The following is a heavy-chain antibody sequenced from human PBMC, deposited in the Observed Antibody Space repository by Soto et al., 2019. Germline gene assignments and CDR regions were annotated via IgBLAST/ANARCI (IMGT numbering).Heavy chain of an antibody. CDR2: IKSKSDGGTT. CDR1: GFTFTNDW. J-gene: IGHJ4*02. CDR3: TTNIIHYDFWSGYYNH. V-gene: IGHV3-15*01. D-gene: IGHD3-3*01. Sequence: VQLVESGGGLVKPGGSLRLSCAASGFTFTNDWMSWVRQAPGKGLEWVGRIKSKSDGGTTDYAAPVKGRCTISREDSENTLYLQMNSLKTEDTAVYYCTTNIIHYDFWSGYYNHWGQGTLVNGSS.